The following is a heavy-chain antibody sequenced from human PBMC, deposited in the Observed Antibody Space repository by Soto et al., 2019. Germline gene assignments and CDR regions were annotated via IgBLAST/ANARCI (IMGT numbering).Heavy chain of an antibody. V-gene: IGHV3-23*01. CDR2: IRADGSRT. J-gene: IGHJ6*03. CDR1: GFTFSNYA. CDR3: VSDSNGYFYWIGCC. Sequence: GGSLRLSCAVSGFTFSNYAMAWVRQAPGKGLEWVSSIRADGSRTHYADSVKGRFTVSRDNSKNRLYLDMKSLRADATAPYYFVSDSNGYFYWIGCCWRKESPVT. D-gene: IGHD4-4*01.